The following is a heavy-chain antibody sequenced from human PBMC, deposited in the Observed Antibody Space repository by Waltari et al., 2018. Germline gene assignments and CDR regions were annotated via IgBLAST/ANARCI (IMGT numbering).Heavy chain of an antibody. V-gene: IGHV1-8*01. CDR3: ARGAVPGKGANWFDP. Sequence: QVQLVQSGAEVKEPGASVKVSCKASGYTFTSYDINWVRQAPGQGLEWMGWRNPNSGNTGYAPKCQDRVIMTTDTSISTAYMELTSLRSEDTAVYYCARGAVPGKGANWFDPWGQGTLVIVSS. J-gene: IGHJ5*02. CDR2: RNPNSGNT. CDR1: GYTFTSYD. D-gene: IGHD6-19*01.